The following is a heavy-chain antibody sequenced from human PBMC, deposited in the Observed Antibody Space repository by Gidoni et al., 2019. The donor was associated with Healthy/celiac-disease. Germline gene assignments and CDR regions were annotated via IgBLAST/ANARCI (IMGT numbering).Heavy chain of an antibody. CDR3: AREGYGDSYMDV. CDR2: IYSGGST. V-gene: IGHV3-53*01. CDR1: GFTVSSNY. J-gene: IGHJ6*03. D-gene: IGHD4-17*01. Sequence: EVQLVESGGGLLQPVGSLRLSCAASGFTVSSNYMSWVRQAPGKGLEWVSVIYSGGSTYYADSVKGRFTISRDNSKNTLYLQMNSLRAEDTAVYYCAREGYGDSYMDVWGKGTTVTVSS.